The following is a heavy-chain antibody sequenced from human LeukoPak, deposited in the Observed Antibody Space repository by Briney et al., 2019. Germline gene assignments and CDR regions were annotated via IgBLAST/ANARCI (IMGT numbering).Heavy chain of an antibody. J-gene: IGHJ5*02. Sequence: GESLKISCKGSGYSITSYWIGWVRQMPGKGLEWMGIIYPGDSDIRYSPSFQGQVTISADKSISTAYLQWSSLKASDTAMYYCASQEYCSGGSCYTWFDPWGQGTLVTVSS. CDR3: ASQEYCSGGSCYTWFDP. CDR2: IYPGDSDI. CDR1: GYSITSYW. D-gene: IGHD2-15*01. V-gene: IGHV5-51*01.